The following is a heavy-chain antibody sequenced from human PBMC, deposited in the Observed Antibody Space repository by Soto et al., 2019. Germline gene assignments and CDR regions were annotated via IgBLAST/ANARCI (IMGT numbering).Heavy chain of an antibody. J-gene: IGHJ6*02. CDR1: GYSFTSYW. D-gene: IGHD2-2*02. CDR2: IYPGDSDT. Sequence: GESLKISCKGSGYSFTSYWIGWVRQMPGKGLEWMGIIYPGDSDTRYSPSFQGQVTISADKSISTAYLQWSSLKASDTTMYYCARRSLTFCSSTSCYKDYFDYGMDVWSRGTAVTVS. V-gene: IGHV5-51*01. CDR3: ARRSLTFCSSTSCYKDYFDYGMDV.